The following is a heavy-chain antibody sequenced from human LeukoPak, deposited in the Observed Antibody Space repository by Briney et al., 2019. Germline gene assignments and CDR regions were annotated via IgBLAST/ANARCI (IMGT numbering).Heavy chain of an antibody. CDR1: GFTFSSYS. V-gene: IGHV3-21*01. CDR2: ISSSSYI. Sequence: GGSLRLSCAASGFTFSSYSMNWVRQAPGKGLEWVSSISSSSYIYYADSVKGRFTISRDNAKNSLYLQMNSLRAEDTAVYYCARGLYYYDSSGYIGYWGQGTLVTVSS. J-gene: IGHJ4*02. CDR3: ARGLYYYDSSGYIGY. D-gene: IGHD3-22*01.